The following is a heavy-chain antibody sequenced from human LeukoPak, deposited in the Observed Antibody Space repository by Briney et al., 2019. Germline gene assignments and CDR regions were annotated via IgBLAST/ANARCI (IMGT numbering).Heavy chain of an antibody. CDR2: FYTSGSA. V-gene: IGHV4-4*07. CDR1: GGFISSYN. D-gene: IGHD1/OR15-1a*01. Sequence: SETLSLTCTVSGGFISSYNWSWIRQPAGKGLEWIGRFYTSGSANYNPSLKSRVTMSVDTSKNHFSLKLSSVTAADTAVYYCARDPAPWNSGADWFDPWGQGTLVTVSS. CDR3: ARDPAPWNSGADWFDP. J-gene: IGHJ5*02.